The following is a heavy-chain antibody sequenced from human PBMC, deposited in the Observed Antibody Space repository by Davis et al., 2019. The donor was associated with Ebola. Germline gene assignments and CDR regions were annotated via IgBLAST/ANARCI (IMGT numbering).Heavy chain of an antibody. J-gene: IGHJ6*03. CDR2: IGVGGDIT. Sequence: PGGSLRLSCAASGFTFNNYAMTWVRQAPGKGLEWVSGIGVGGDITYYADSVKGWFTVSRDNSMNTLYLQMNSLRAGDTAIYYCAKLRLESYDFWGAYIDVWGKGTTVAVSS. D-gene: IGHD3-3*01. CDR3: AKLRLESYDFWGAYIDV. V-gene: IGHV3-23*01. CDR1: GFTFNNYA.